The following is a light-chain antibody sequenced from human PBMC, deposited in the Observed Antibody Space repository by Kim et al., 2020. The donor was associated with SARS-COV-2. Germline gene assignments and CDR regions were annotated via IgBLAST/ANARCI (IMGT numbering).Light chain of an antibody. V-gene: IGLV3-21*04. CDR2: HDS. J-gene: IGLJ3*02. CDR3: QVWDSSSDHPV. Sequence: SYELTQPPSVSVAPGKTARITCGENNIGSKSVHWYQQKPGQAPVLVIYHDSDRPSGIPERFSGSNSGNTATLTISRVEAVDEADYYCQVWDSSSDHPVFGGGTKLTVL. CDR1: NIGSKS.